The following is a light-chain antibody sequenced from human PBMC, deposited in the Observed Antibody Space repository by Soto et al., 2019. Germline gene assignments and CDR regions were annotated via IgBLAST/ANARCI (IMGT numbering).Light chain of an antibody. CDR1: SSDVGGYDY. Sequence: QSALTQPASVSGSPGQSITISCTGTSSDVGGYDYVSWYQQHPGKAPQLLIFDVSKRPSGVSYRFSGSKSGNTASLTSSGLQAEDEADYYCSSYASSITLVFGGGTQLTVL. V-gene: IGLV2-14*01. CDR2: DVS. CDR3: SSYASSITLV. J-gene: IGLJ2*01.